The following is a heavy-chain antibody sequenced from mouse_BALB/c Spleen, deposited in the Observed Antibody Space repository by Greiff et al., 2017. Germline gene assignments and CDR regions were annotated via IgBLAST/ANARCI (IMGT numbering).Heavy chain of an antibody. V-gene: IGHV3-6*02. D-gene: IGHD4-1*01. J-gene: IGHJ3*01. CDR3: ATGRFAY. CDR1: GYSITSGYY. Sequence: EVQLQQSGPGLVKPSQSLSLTCSVTGYSITSGYYWNWIRQFPGNKLEWMGYISYDGSNNYNPSLKNRISITRDTSKNQFFLKLNSVTTEDTATYYCATGRFAYWGQGTLVTVSA. CDR2: ISYDGSN.